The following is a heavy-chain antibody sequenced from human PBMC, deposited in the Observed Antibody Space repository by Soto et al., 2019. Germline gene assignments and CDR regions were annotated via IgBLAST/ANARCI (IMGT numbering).Heavy chain of an antibody. CDR1: GGSFSGYY. Sequence: SETLSLTCAVYGGSFSGYYWGWIRQPPGKGLEWIGEINHSGSTNYNPSLKSRVTISVDTSKNQFSLKLSSVTAADTAVYYFARVVGTPPYYFDYWGQGTLVTVSS. D-gene: IGHD1-26*01. CDR2: INHSGST. CDR3: ARVVGTPPYYFDY. V-gene: IGHV4-34*01. J-gene: IGHJ4*02.